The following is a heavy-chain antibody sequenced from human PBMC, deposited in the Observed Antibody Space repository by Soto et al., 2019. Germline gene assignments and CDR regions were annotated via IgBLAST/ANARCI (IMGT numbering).Heavy chain of an antibody. V-gene: IGHV6-1*01. CDR1: GDSVSSSSVA. D-gene: IGHD2-15*01. Sequence: PSQTLLLTCVISGDSVSSSSVAWNWVRQSPSRGLEWLGRTYYRSRWYSDFAVSVRGRIVINADTSKNQSSLQLDSVTPEDTAVYFCARSEEDSDYYYYGLDVSGQGTTVTVSS. J-gene: IGHJ6*02. CDR3: ARSEEDSDYYYYGLDV. CDR2: TYYRSRWYS.